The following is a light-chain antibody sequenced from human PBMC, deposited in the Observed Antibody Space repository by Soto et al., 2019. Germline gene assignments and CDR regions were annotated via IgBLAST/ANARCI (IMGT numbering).Light chain of an antibody. J-gene: IGKJ4*01. Sequence: EIVRTQSPDTLSVSPGERGTISCRASQNIRRNLAWYQQRPCQAHRLLIFQASTRAPGIPARFSGGGSGTEFTLTISGLQPEDFALYYCQQYDRWPTITVGGGTKVDIK. CDR1: QNIRRN. V-gene: IGKV3-15*01. CDR2: QAS. CDR3: QQYDRWPTIT.